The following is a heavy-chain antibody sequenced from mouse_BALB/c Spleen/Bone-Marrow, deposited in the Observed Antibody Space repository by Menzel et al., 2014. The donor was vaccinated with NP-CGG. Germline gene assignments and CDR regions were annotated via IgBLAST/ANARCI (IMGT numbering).Heavy chain of an antibody. Sequence: QVHVKQSGAELVKPGASVKLSCKASGYTFTSYWMHWVKQRPGQGLDGIGEINPSNGRTNYNEKFKSKATLTVDKSSSTAYMQLSSLTSEDSAVYYCARRYYGNYFDYWGQGTTLTVSS. CDR2: INPSNGRT. CDR3: ARRYYGNYFDY. CDR1: GYTFTSYW. V-gene: IGHV1S81*02. J-gene: IGHJ2*01. D-gene: IGHD2-1*01.